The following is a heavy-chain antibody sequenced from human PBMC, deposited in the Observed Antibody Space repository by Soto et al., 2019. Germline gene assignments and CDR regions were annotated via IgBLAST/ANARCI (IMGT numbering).Heavy chain of an antibody. CDR1: GFTFSSYG. V-gene: IGHV3-33*01. J-gene: IGHJ4*02. D-gene: IGHD3-16*01. CDR2: IWYDGSNK. Sequence: GGSLRLSCAASGFTFSSYGMHWVRQAPGKGLEWVAVIWYDGSNKYYADSVKGRFTISRDNSKNTLYLQMNSLRAEDTAVYYCARDGAPLTPTFDYWGQGTLVTVSS. CDR3: ARDGAPLTPTFDY.